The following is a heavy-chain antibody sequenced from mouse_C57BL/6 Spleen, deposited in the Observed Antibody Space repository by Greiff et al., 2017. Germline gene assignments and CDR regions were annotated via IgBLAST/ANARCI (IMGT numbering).Heavy chain of an antibody. CDR3: ARVLAYYFDY. V-gene: IGHV14-2*01. CDR1: GFNIKDYY. Sequence: VQLKASGAELVKPGASVKLSCTASGFNIKDYYMHWVKQRTEQGLEWIGRIDPEDGETQYAPKFQGKATITADTSSNTAYLQLSSLTSEDTAVYYCARVLAYYFDYWGQGTTLTVSS. CDR2: IDPEDGET. J-gene: IGHJ2*01.